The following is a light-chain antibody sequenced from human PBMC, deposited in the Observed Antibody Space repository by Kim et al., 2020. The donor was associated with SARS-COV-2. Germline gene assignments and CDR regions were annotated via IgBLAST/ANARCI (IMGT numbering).Light chain of an antibody. CDR2: YKSDSDK. CDR1: RGFNVGTYR. V-gene: IGLV5-45*02. CDR3: MISHNGAWV. Sequence: QPVLTQPSSLSASPGASASLTCTLRRGFNVGTYRIYWYQQKPGSPPQYLLRYKSDSDKQQGSGVPSRFSASKDVSANAGILLISGPQSEDEADYYCMISHNGAWVFGGGTKLTVL. J-gene: IGLJ3*02.